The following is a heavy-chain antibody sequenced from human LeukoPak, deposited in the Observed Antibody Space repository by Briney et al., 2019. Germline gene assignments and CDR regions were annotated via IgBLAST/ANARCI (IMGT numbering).Heavy chain of an antibody. CDR1: GYTFTSYD. Sequence: ASVKVSCKASGYTFTSYDINWVRQATGQGLEWMGWTNPNSGNTGYAQKFQGRVTMTRNTSISTAYMELSSLRSEDTAVYYCARALTTVTTTLPADWGQGTLVTVSS. J-gene: IGHJ4*02. V-gene: IGHV1-8*01. D-gene: IGHD4-17*01. CDR3: ARALTTVTTTLPAD. CDR2: TNPNSGNT.